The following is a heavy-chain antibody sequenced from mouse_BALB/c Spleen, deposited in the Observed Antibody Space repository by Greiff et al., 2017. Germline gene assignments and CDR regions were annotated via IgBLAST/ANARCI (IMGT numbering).Heavy chain of an antibody. J-gene: IGHJ4*01. Sequence: VQLQQSGPELVKPGASVKISCKASGYSFTGYFMNWVMQSHGKSLEWIGRINPYNGDTFYNQKFKGKATLTVDKSSSTAHMELRSLASEDSAVYYCAIDPPMGYWGQGTSVTVSS. CDR3: AIDPPMGY. V-gene: IGHV1-20*02. CDR1: GYSFTGYF. CDR2: INPYNGDT.